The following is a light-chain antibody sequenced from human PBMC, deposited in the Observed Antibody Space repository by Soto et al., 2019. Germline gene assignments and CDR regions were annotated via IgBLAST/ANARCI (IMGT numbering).Light chain of an antibody. CDR1: QSVNSN. J-gene: IGKJ1*01. Sequence: EIVMTQSPATLSVYTGERATLSCRASQSVNSNLAWYQQKPGQAPRLLIYGASSRATGIPARFSGSGSGTEFTLTITSLQSEDSAVYYCQQYSRPPRTFGQGTKVDIK. V-gene: IGKV3-15*01. CDR3: QQYSRPPRT. CDR2: GAS.